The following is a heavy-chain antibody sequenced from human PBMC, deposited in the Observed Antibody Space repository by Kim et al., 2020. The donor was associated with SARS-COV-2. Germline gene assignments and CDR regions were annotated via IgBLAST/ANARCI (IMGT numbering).Heavy chain of an antibody. CDR3: ARLPITMMHYFDY. D-gene: IGHD3-22*01. Sequence: YSQSFQGQVTISADKSISTAYLQWSSLKASDTAMYYCARLPITMMHYFDYWGQGTLVTVSS. V-gene: IGHV5-51*01. J-gene: IGHJ4*02.